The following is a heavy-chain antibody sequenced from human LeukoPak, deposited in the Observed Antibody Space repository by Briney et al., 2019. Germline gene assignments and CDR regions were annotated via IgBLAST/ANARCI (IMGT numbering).Heavy chain of an antibody. J-gene: IGHJ4*02. CDR1: GDSIRGDY. Sequence: TSSETLSLRCTVSGDSIRGDYWSWIRQPPGKRLEWLGYIYYTGNTTYNPSLKSRVTMSIDTSRKLFSLRLTSVTAADTAVYFCARHPGASFDSWGQGNLVTVSS. D-gene: IGHD7-27*01. V-gene: IGHV4-59*08. CDR3: ARHPGASFDS. CDR2: IYYTGNT.